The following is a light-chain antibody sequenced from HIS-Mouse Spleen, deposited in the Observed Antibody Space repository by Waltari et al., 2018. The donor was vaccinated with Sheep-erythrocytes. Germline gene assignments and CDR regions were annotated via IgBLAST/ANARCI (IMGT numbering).Light chain of an antibody. V-gene: IGLV2-23*01. CDR1: SSHVGSYNL. CDR2: EGS. J-gene: IGLJ3*02. CDR3: CSYAGSSTPWV. Sequence: QSALTQPASVSGSPGQSITISCTGTSSHVGSYNLVSWYQQHPGKAPKLMIYEGSKRPSGVSNRFSGSTSSNTASLTISGLQAVDEADYYCCSYAGSSTPWVFGVGTKLTVL.